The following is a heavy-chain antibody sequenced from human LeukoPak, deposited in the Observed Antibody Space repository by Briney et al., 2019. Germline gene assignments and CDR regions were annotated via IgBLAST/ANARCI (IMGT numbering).Heavy chain of an antibody. D-gene: IGHD2-2*01. V-gene: IGHV3-33*06. CDR2: IWHDGSAE. CDR1: GFTFDDYA. CDR3: AKDGDCSATSCYPGYSWFDP. Sequence: GRSLRLSCAASGFTFDDYAMHWVRQAPGKGLEWLAVIWHDGSAEFYADSVKGRFTISRDNSRNTLFLQMINLKAEDTALYFCAKDGDCSATSCYPGYSWFDPWGQGTLLSVSS. J-gene: IGHJ5*02.